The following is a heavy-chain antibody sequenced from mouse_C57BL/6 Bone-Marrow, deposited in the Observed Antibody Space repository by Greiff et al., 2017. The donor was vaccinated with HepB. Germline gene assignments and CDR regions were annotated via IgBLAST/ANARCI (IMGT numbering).Heavy chain of an antibody. V-gene: IGHV1-9*01. Sequence: QVQLQQSGAELMKPGASVKLSCKATGYTFTGYWIEWVKQRPGHGLEWIGEIVPGSGSTNYNEKFKGKATFTADTSSNTAYMQLSSLTTEDSAIYYCARRVYDGPWYFDVWGTGTTVTVSS. D-gene: IGHD2-3*01. CDR3: ARRVYDGPWYFDV. CDR1: GYTFTGYW. CDR2: IVPGSGST. J-gene: IGHJ1*03.